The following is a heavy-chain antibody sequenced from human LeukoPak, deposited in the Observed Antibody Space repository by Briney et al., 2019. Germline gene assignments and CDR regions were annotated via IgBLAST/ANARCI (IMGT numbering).Heavy chain of an antibody. CDR3: ARGGDGYYL. CDR2: IKTDGSST. CDR1: GFTFSSYG. D-gene: IGHD3-22*01. J-gene: IGHJ5*02. Sequence: PGGSLRLSCAPSGFTFSSYGMHWVRQAPGKGLVWVSRIKTDGSSTSYADSVKGRFTISRDNAKNTLYLQMNSLRAEDTAVYYCARGGDGYYLWGQGTLVTVSS. V-gene: IGHV3-74*01.